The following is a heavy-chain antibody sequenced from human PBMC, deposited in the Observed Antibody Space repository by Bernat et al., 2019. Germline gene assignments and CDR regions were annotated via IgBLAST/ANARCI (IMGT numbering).Heavy chain of an antibody. V-gene: IGHV1-69*06. Sequence: QVQLVQSGAEVKKPGSSVKVSCKASGGTFSSYAISWVRQAPGQGLEWMGGIIPIFGTANYAQKFQGRVTMTRDTSISTAYMELSRLRSDDTAVYYCASLIAAVSYGMDVWGQGTTVTVSS. CDR1: GGTFSSYA. J-gene: IGHJ6*02. D-gene: IGHD6-13*01. CDR3: ASLIAAVSYGMDV. CDR2: IIPIFGTA.